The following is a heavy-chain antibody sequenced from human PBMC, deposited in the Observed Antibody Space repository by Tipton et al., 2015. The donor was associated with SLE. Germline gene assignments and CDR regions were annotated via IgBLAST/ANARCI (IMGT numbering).Heavy chain of an antibody. CDR3: ARQGTDGWYDAFDI. CDR2: VYSSGSA. J-gene: IGHJ3*02. Sequence: TLSLTCSVSGDSITSYYWSWFRQSTGRGLEWIGRVYSSGSANYNPALISRVSMSVDISKNQFFLTLTSVTAADTAIYYCARQGTDGWYDAFDIWGPGTMVTVSS. D-gene: IGHD6-19*01. CDR1: GDSITSYY. V-gene: IGHV4-4*07.